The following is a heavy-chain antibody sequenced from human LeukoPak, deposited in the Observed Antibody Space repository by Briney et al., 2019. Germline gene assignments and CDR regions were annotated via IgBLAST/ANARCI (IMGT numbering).Heavy chain of an antibody. CDR3: ARGSFPPPTDSSGYYLGDYYYGMDV. J-gene: IGHJ6*02. V-gene: IGHV4-30-4*01. CDR1: GGSISSGDYY. Sequence: PSQTLSLTCTVSGGSISSGDYYWSWIRQPPGKGLEWIGYIYYSGSTYYNPSLKSRVTISVDTSKNQFSLKLSSVTAADTAVYYCARGSFPPPTDSSGYYLGDYYYGMDVWGQGTTVTVSS. CDR2: IYYSGST. D-gene: IGHD3-22*01.